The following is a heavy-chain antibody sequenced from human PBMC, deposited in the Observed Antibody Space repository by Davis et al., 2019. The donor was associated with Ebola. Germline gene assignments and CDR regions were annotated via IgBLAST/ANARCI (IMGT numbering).Heavy chain of an antibody. V-gene: IGHV4-59*12. CDR2: ISHSGHI. Sequence: MPSETLSLTCTVSGGSISTYYWRWIRQPPGKGLEWIGDISHSGHIYYNPSLRSRLTITVDTSKNHFSLKLTSVTAAETAVYYCARGRELHGMDVWGKGTTVTVSS. D-gene: IGHD1-7*01. CDR1: GGSISTYY. CDR3: ARGRELHGMDV. J-gene: IGHJ6*04.